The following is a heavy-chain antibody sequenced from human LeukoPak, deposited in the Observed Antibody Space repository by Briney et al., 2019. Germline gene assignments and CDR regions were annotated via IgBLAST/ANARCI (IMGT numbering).Heavy chain of an antibody. CDR1: GFTFNSYS. CDR2: ISRSSSYI. J-gene: IGHJ6*02. D-gene: IGHD6-13*01. Sequence: PRGSLRLSPAASGFTFNSYSMNWVRPAPGKGLEWGSYISRSSSYIYYADSVKGRFTISRDNAKNSLYLQMNSLRAEDTAVYYCARYWPDSSSWLDYYGMDVWGQGTTVTVSS. CDR3: ARYWPDSSSWLDYYGMDV. V-gene: IGHV3-21*01.